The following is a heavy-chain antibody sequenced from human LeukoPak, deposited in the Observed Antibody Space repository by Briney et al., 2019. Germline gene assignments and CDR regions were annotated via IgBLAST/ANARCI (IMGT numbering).Heavy chain of an antibody. CDR3: ARLGYCSSTSCEPHFDY. D-gene: IGHD2-2*01. CDR1: GGSISSSNW. J-gene: IGHJ4*02. V-gene: IGHV4-4*02. CDR2: IYHSGST. Sequence: PSETLSLTCAVSGGSISSSNWWSWVRQPPGKGLEWIREIYHSGSTNYNPSLKSRVTISVDKSENQFSLKLSSVTAADTAVYYCARLGYCSSTSCEPHFDYWGQGTLVTVSS.